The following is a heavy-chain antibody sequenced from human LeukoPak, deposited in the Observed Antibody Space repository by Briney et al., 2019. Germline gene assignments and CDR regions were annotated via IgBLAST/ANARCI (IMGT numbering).Heavy chain of an antibody. CDR1: GFTFSGSA. Sequence: GGSLRLSCAASGFTFSGSAMHWVRQASGEGLEWGGRIRSKANSYATAYAASVKGRFTISRDDSKNTAYLQMNSLKTEDTAVYYCTSRGGDFDYWGQGTLVTVSS. J-gene: IGHJ4*02. CDR2: IRSKANSYAT. D-gene: IGHD1-26*01. CDR3: TSRGGDFDY. V-gene: IGHV3-73*01.